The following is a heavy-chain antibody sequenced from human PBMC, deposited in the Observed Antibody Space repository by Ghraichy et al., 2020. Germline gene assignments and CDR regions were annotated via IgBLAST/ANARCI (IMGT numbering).Heavy chain of an antibody. CDR2: IYYSGST. CDR1: GGSISSYY. CDR3: ARGSFEDYFDY. D-gene: IGHD1-26*01. Sequence: SETLSLTCTVSGGSISSYYWSWIRQPPGKGLEWIGYIYYSGSTNYNPSLKSRVTILVDTSKNQFSLKLSSVTAADTAVYYCARGSFEDYFDYWGQGTLVTVSS. V-gene: IGHV4-59*01. J-gene: IGHJ4*02.